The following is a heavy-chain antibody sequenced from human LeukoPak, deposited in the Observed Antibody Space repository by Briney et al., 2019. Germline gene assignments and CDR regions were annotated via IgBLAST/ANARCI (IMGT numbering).Heavy chain of an antibody. CDR3: AKLITIFGVSINDYFDY. Sequence: GGSLRLSCAASGFTFSSHGMSWVRQAPGKGLEWVSTIGGSGSSTYYADSVKGRFTISRDNSKNTLYLLMNSLRAEDTAVYYCAKLITIFGVSINDYFDYWGQGTLVTVSS. D-gene: IGHD3-3*01. V-gene: IGHV3-23*01. J-gene: IGHJ4*02. CDR2: IGGSGSST. CDR1: GFTFSSHG.